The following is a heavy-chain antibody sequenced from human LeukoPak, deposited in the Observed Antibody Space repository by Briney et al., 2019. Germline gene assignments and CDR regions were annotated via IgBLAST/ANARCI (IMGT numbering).Heavy chain of an antibody. V-gene: IGHV3-48*01. D-gene: IGHD3-16*01. CDR3: VRVGGAFDL. Sequence: GGSLRLSCAASGFTFSDYSMNWVRQAPGKGLEWISYISSSSSTVYYADSVKGRFTISRDNAKKSLYMQMNSLRAEDTAAYYCVRVGGAFDLWGQGTRVSVSS. J-gene: IGHJ3*01. CDR1: GFTFSDYS. CDR2: ISSSSSTV.